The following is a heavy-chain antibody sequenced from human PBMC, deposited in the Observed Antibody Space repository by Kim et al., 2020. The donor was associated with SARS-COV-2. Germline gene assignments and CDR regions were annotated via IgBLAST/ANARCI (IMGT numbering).Heavy chain of an antibody. CDR2: IYHSGST. Sequence: SETLSLTCAVSGGSISSSNWWSWVRQPPGKGLEWIGEIYHSGSTNYNPSLKSRVTISVDKSKNQFSLKLSSVTAADTAVYYCARAGGTWGSSGWCLDYWGQGTLVTVSS. J-gene: IGHJ4*02. CDR1: GGSISSSNW. CDR3: ARAGGTWGSSGWCLDY. V-gene: IGHV4-4*02. D-gene: IGHD6-19*01.